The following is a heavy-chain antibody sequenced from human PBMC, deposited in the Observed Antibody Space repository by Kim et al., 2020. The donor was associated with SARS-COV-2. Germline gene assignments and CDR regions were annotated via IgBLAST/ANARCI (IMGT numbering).Heavy chain of an antibody. CDR1: GFTFSSYS. Sequence: GGSLRLSCAASGFTFSSYSLAWVRQAPGKGLEWVSTISLSSRNVYYADSVRGRFTISRDNANNSLYLQMNSLRADDTAVYYCARMWELDFSGYFHYWGHGPLVTVSS. J-gene: IGHJ4*01. CDR3: ARMWELDFSGYFHY. D-gene: IGHD1-26*01. V-gene: IGHV3-21*06. CDR2: ISLSSRNV.